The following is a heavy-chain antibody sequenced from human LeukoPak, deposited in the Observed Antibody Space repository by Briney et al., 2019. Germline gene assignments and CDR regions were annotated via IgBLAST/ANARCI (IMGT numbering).Heavy chain of an antibody. Sequence: ASVKVSCKVSGYTLTELSMRWVRQAPGKGLEWMGGFDPEDGETIYAQKFQGRVTMTEDTSTDTAYMELSSLRSEDTAVYYCATVAYDKGFDAFDIWGQGTMVTVSS. CDR2: FDPEDGET. J-gene: IGHJ3*02. CDR1: GYTLTELS. V-gene: IGHV1-24*01. CDR3: ATVAYDKGFDAFDI. D-gene: IGHD3-22*01.